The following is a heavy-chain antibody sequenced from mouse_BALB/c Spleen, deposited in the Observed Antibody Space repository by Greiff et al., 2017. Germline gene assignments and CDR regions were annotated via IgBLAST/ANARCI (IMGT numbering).Heavy chain of an antibody. CDR1: GFTFSSFG. CDR2: ISSGSSTI. D-gene: IGHD2-10*01. Sequence: EVQGVESGGGLVQPGGSRKLSCAASGFTFSSFGMHWVRQAPEKGLEWVAYISSGSSTIYYADTVKGRFTISRDNPKNTLFLQMTSLRSEDTAMYYCARSYYGNYGYWYFDVWGAGTTVTVSS. V-gene: IGHV5-17*02. CDR3: ARSYYGNYGYWYFDV. J-gene: IGHJ1*01.